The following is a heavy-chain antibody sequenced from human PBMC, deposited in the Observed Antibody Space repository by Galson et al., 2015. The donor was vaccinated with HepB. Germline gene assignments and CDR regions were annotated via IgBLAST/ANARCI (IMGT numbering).Heavy chain of an antibody. CDR3: ARGGVYYDSSGYYAFDI. V-gene: IGHV3-13*01. Sequence: SLRLSCAASGFTFSSYDMHWVRQATGKGLEWVSAIGTAGDTYYPGSVKGRFTISRENAKNSLYLQMNSLRAGDTAVYYCARGGVYYDSSGYYAFDIWGQGTMVTVSS. D-gene: IGHD3-22*01. CDR2: IGTAGDT. CDR1: GFTFSSYD. J-gene: IGHJ3*02.